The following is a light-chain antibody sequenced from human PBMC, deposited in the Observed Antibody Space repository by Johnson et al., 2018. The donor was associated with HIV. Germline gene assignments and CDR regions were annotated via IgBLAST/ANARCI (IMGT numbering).Light chain of an antibody. CDR2: ESN. V-gene: IGLV1-51*02. Sequence: QSVLTQPPSVSAAPGQKVTISCSGSSSNIGNNYVSWYQQLPGTAPKLLMYESNKRPSGIPDRFSGSKSGTSATLGITGLQTGDEADYYCATWDRSLSAGPYVFGTGTKVTVL. CDR3: ATWDRSLSAGPYV. CDR1: SSNIGNNY. J-gene: IGLJ1*01.